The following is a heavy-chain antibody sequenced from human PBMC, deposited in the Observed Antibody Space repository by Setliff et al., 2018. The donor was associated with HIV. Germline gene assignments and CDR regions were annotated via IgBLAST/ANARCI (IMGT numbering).Heavy chain of an antibody. J-gene: IGHJ2*01. CDR3: ARDACDGCDASPYWYFDL. Sequence: PGGSLRLSCAASGFTFSSYGMHWVRQAPGKGLEWVAVISYDGSNKYYADSVKGRFTISRDNSKNTLYLQMKSLRPEDTALYYCARDACDGCDASPYWYFDLWGRGTPVTVSS. CDR1: GFTFSSYG. CDR2: ISYDGSNK. V-gene: IGHV3-30*03.